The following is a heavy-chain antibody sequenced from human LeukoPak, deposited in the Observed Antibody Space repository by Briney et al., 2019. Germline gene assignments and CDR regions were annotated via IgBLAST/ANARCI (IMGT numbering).Heavy chain of an antibody. V-gene: IGHV1-46*04. Sequence: ASVKVSCKASGYTFTSDYMNWVRQAPGQGLEWLGIINPSGGSTSYAQKLQGRVTMTRDTSTSTVYMELSSLRPEDTAVYYCTVVVTAISPNAFDIWGQGTKVTVSS. CDR3: TVVVTAISPNAFDI. CDR2: INPSGGST. CDR1: GYTFTSDY. D-gene: IGHD2-21*02. J-gene: IGHJ3*02.